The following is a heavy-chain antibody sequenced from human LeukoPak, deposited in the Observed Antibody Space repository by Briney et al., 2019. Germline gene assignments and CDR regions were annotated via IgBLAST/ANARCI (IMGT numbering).Heavy chain of an antibody. CDR1: GYTFTSYG. D-gene: IGHD2-2*01. CDR3: ARGTGYCSSTSCRFDP. V-gene: IGHV1-18*01. J-gene: IGHJ5*02. CDR2: ISAYNGNT. Sequence: ASVKVSCKASGYTFTSYGISWVRQAPGQGLEWMGWISAYNGNTNYAQKLQGRVTMTTDTSTSTAYMELRSLRSDDTAVYYCARGTGYCSSTSCRFDPWGQGTLITVSS.